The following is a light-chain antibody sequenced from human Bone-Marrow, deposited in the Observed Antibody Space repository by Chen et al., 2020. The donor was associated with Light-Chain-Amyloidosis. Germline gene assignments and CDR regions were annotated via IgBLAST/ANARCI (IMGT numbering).Light chain of an antibody. V-gene: IGLV1-51*01. J-gene: IGLJ3*02. CDR1: NSNIGSNY. CDR2: DNN. CDR3: GTWDSSLSAVV. Sequence: QSVLTQPPSVSAAPGQKVTISCSGSNSNIGSNYVSWYQQLPGAAPELLIYDNNKRPPGVLDRFSGSQSGTSATLGISGLQTGDEADYYCGTWDSSLSAVVFGGGTKLTVL.